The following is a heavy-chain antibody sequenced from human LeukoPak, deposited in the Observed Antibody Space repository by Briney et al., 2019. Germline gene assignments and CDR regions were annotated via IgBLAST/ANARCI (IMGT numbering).Heavy chain of an antibody. V-gene: IGHV1-69*13. CDR3: ARDDCSSTSCYGGDWFDP. CDR1: GYTFTSYG. D-gene: IGHD2-2*01. J-gene: IGHJ5*02. CDR2: IIPIFGTA. Sequence: GASVKVSCKASGYTFTSYGISWVRQAPGQGLEWMGGIIPIFGTANYAQKFQGRVTITADESTSTAYMELSSLRSEDTAVYYCARDDCSSTSCYGGDWFDPWGQGTLVTVSS.